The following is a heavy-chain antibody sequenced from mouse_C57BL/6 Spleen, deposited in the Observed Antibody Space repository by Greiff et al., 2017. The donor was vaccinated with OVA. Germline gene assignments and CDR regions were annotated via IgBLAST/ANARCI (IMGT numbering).Heavy chain of an antibody. CDR2: IWSGGST. Sequence: QVQLQQSGPGLVQPSQSLSITCTVSGFSLTSYGVHWVRQSPGKGLEWLGVIWSGGSTDYNAAFISRLSISKDNSKSQVFFKMNSLQADDTAIYYCARGTLPLYYYAMDYWGQGTSVTVSS. D-gene: IGHD3-1*01. V-gene: IGHV2-2*01. J-gene: IGHJ4*01. CDR1: GFSLTSYG. CDR3: ARGTLPLYYYAMDY.